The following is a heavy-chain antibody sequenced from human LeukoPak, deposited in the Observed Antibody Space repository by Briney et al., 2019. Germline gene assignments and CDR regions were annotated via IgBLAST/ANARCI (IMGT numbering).Heavy chain of an antibody. J-gene: IGHJ4*02. D-gene: IGHD6-19*01. V-gene: IGHV3-7*01. CDR2: LKEDGSQT. CDR3: ARIGYSSSSFDY. CDR1: GFTFSNYW. Sequence: GGSLRLSCAASGFTFSNYWMSWVRQAPGRGLAWVANLKEDGSQTYYMDSVKGRFTISRDNAKNSLFLQMNSLRADDTAVYFCARIGYSSSSFDYWGQGALVTVSS.